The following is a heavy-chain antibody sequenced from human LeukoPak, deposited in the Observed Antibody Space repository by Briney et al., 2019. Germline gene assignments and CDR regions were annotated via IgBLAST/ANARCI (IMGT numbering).Heavy chain of an antibody. D-gene: IGHD5-24*01. V-gene: IGHV4-59*01. CDR2: IYYSGST. CDR1: GGSISSYY. CDR3: ARGGRGWLQFQTLFDY. Sequence: SETLSLTCTVSGGSISSYYWSWIRQPPGKGLEWIGYIYYSGSTNYNPSLKGRVTISVDTSKNQFSLKLSSVTAADTAVYYCARGGRGWLQFQTLFDYWGQGTLVTVSS. J-gene: IGHJ4*02.